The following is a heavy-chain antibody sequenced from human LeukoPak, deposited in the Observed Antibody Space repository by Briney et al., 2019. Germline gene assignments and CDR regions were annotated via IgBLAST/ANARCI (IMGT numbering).Heavy chain of an antibody. CDR3: ARRKSGSYSDY. D-gene: IGHD1-26*01. CDR2: IFDDGRT. Sequence: SQTLSLTCAVSGGSISSGGYSWSWIRQPPGKGLEWIGTIFDDGRTSYNPSLKSRVTISVDRSKSQFSLKLSSVTAADTAVYYCARRKSGSYSDYWGQGTLVTVSS. V-gene: IGHV4-30-2*03. CDR1: GGSISSGGYS. J-gene: IGHJ4*02.